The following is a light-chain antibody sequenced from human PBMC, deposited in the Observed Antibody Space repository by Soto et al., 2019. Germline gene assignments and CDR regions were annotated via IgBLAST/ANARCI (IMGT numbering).Light chain of an antibody. J-gene: IGKJ3*01. CDR3: QQYENRPYT. Sequence: EIQMTQSPSSLSASIGDIVSITCQASQDISKFLNWYQHKPGQAPSLLIYDASKSHFGVPSRFSGSGSGTDFTFTISSLQPEDNATYYCQQYENRPYTFGPGTKVDI. CDR1: QDISKF. CDR2: DAS. V-gene: IGKV1-33*01.